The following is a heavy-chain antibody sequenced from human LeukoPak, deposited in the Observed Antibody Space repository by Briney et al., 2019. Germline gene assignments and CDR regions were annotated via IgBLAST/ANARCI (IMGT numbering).Heavy chain of an antibody. V-gene: IGHV1-69*05. D-gene: IGHD3-3*01. J-gene: IGHJ4*02. CDR1: GGTFSSYA. CDR3: ARVHDYDFWSGYYDY. CDR2: IIPIFGTA. Sequence: ASVKVSCKASGGTFSSYAISWVRQAPGQGLEWMGGIIPIFGTANYAQKFQGRVTITTDESTSTAYMELSSLRSEDTAVYYCARVHDYDFWSGYYDYWGQGTLVTVSS.